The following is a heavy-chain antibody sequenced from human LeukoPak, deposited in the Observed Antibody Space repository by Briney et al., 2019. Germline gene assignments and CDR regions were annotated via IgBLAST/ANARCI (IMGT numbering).Heavy chain of an antibody. CDR1: GFTFSSYA. CDR3: ARELPFDY. Sequence: PGGSLRLSCAASGFTFSSYAMTWVRQAPGKGLEWVSSISASGGRTNHADSVKGRFTISRDNAKNTLYLQMNSLRAEDTAVYYCARELPFDYWGQGTLVTVSS. V-gene: IGHV3-23*01. J-gene: IGHJ4*02. D-gene: IGHD2-15*01. CDR2: ISASGGRT.